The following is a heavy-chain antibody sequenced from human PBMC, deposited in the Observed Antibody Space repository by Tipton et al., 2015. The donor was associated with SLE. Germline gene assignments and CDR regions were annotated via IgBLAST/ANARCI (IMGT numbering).Heavy chain of an antibody. CDR2: ISYDGSNK. CDR3: ARAEGGYSGYDGDAFDI. CDR1: GFTFSSYA. V-gene: IGHV3-30*04. D-gene: IGHD5-12*01. J-gene: IGHJ3*02. Sequence: RSLRLSCAASGFTFSSYAMHWVRQAPGKGLEWVAVISYDGSNKYYADSVKGRFTISRDNSKNTLYLQMSSLRAEDTAVYYCARAEGGYSGYDGDAFDIWGQGTMVTVSS.